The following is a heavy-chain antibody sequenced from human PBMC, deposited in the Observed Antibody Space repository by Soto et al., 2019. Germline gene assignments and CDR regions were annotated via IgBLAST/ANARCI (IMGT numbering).Heavy chain of an antibody. CDR1: GGAFSSYS. Sequence: GTSVEVTWKASGGAFSSYSLSWARQAHGQRLEWMGRIIPILGITNYAQKLQGRVTITADKSTSTAYMELSSLRSEDMAVYYCASYHLGYCSGGSCDQNFNGFDPWGQGILVTVSS. V-gene: IGHV1-69*02. D-gene: IGHD2-15*01. CDR3: ASYHLGYCSGGSCDQNFNGFDP. J-gene: IGHJ5*02. CDR2: IIPILGIT.